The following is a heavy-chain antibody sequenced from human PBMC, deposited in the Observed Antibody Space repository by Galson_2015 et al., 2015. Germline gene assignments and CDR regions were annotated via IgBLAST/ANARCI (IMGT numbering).Heavy chain of an antibody. CDR3: AKDIYSGAGYCSSTSCYFQVNAFDI. Sequence: SLRLSCAASGFTFDDYAMHWVRQAPGKGLEWVSGISWNSGSIGYADSVKGRFTISRDNAKNSLYLQMNSLRAEDTALYYCAKDIYSGAGYCSSTSCYFQVNAFDIWGQGTMVTVSS. J-gene: IGHJ3*02. CDR2: ISWNSGSI. CDR1: GFTFDDYA. D-gene: IGHD2-2*01. V-gene: IGHV3-9*01.